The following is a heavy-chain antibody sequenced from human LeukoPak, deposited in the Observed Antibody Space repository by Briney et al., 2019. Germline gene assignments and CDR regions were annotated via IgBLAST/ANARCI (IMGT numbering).Heavy chain of an antibody. CDR2: ISSSSSYI. D-gene: IGHD4-17*01. CDR3: ARVDDYGDYGLDY. J-gene: IGHJ4*02. CDR1: GFTFSSYS. V-gene: IGHV3-21*01. Sequence: GGPLRLSCAASGFTFSSYSMNWVRQAPGKGLEWVSSISSSSSYIYYADSVKGRFTISRDNAKNSLYLQMNSLRAEDTAVYYCARVDDYGDYGLDYWGQGTLVTVSS.